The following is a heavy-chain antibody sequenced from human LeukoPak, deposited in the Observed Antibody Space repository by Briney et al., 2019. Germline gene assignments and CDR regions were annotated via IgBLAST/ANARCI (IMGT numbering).Heavy chain of an antibody. CDR2: ISYDGSNK. CDR1: GFTFSSYG. CDR3: AREHSRQPLGY. D-gene: IGHD6-13*01. V-gene: IGHV3-30*03. J-gene: IGHJ4*02. Sequence: GRSLRLSCAASGFTFSSYGMHWVRQAPGKGLEWVAVISYDGSNKYYADSVKGRFTISRDNSKNTLYLQMNSLRAEDTAVYYCAREHSRQPLGYWGQGTLVTVSS.